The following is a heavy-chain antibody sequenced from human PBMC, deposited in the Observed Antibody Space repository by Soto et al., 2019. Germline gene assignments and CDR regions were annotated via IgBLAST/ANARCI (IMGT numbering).Heavy chain of an antibody. CDR1: GGTFSSYA. J-gene: IGHJ6*02. D-gene: IGHD2-2*03. CDR3: ARDLLDIVVVPAAFPRHYYYYGMDV. Sequence: ASVKVSCKASGGTFSSYAISWVRQAPGQGLEWLGGIIPIFGTANYAQKFQGRVTITADESTSTAYMELSSLRSEDTAVYYCARDLLDIVVVPAAFPRHYYYYGMDVWGQGTTVTVSS. V-gene: IGHV1-69*13. CDR2: IIPIFGTA.